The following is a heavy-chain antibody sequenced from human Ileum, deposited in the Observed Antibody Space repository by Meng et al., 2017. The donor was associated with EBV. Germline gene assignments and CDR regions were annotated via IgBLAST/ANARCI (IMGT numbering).Heavy chain of an antibody. Sequence: QGQLQETGRGLVKPSETRPVPRALSEGTITSGSYYWIWIRHPPGEGLECIGYIYSTGLTYYNPSLNTRITISVDTSKNQLSLNLTSVTAADTAVYYYARGTGTTCAWGQGTLVTVSS. V-gene: IGHV4-61*01. D-gene: IGHD1-1*01. CDR2: IYSTGLT. J-gene: IGHJ5*02. CDR3: ARGTGTTCA. CDR1: EGTITSGSYY.